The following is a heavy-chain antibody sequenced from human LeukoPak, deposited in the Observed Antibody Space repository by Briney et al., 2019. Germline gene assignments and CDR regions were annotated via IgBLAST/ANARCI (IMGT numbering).Heavy chain of an antibody. J-gene: IGHJ4*02. V-gene: IGHV3-48*03. D-gene: IGHD6-13*01. CDR1: GFTFSSYE. CDR2: ISSSGSTI. CDR3: ARGQYSSSWFGY. Sequence: PGRSLRLSCAASGFTFSSYEMNWVRQAPGKGLEWVSYISSSGSTIYYADSVKGRFTISRDNAKNSLYLQMNSLRAEDTAVYYCARGQYSSSWFGYWGQGTLVTVSS.